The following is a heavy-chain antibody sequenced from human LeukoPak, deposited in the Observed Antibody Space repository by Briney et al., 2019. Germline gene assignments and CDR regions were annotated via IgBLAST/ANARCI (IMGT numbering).Heavy chain of an antibody. J-gene: IGHJ1*01. CDR2: IKQDGGEK. V-gene: IGHV3-7*03. D-gene: IGHD5-18*01. Sequence: GGSLRLSCAASGFTFSSYWMSWVRQAPGKGLEWVANIKQDGGEKYYVDSVKGRFTISRDNAKNSLYLQMNSLRAEDTAVYYCARADTAMVRIKDEYFQHWGQGTLVTVSS. CDR3: ARADTAMVRIKDEYFQH. CDR1: GFTFSSYW.